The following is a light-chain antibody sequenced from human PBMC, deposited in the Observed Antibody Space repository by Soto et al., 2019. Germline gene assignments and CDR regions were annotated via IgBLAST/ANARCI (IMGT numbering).Light chain of an antibody. CDR3: QQYASSRT. Sequence: EIVLTQSPGTLSFSPGERATLSCRASQSVSSSYLAWYQQKPGQAPRLLIYGASSRATGIPDRFSGSGSGTDFTLTISKLEPEDFAVYYCQQYASSRTFGQGTKLEIK. V-gene: IGKV3-20*01. J-gene: IGKJ1*01. CDR2: GAS. CDR1: QSVSSSY.